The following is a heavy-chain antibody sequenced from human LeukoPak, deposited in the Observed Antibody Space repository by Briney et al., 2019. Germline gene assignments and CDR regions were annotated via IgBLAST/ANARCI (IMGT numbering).Heavy chain of an antibody. J-gene: IGHJ4*01. CDR2: ISSSSSYI. CDR3: ATAYDFLYYFDY. V-gene: IGHV3-21*01. Sequence: PGGSLRLSCAASGFTFSSYRMNWVRQAPGKGLEWVSSISSSSSYIYYADSVKGRFTISRDNAKNSLYLQMNSLRAEDTAVYYCATAYDFLYYFDYWGQGTLVTVSS. CDR1: GFTFSSYR. D-gene: IGHD3-3*01.